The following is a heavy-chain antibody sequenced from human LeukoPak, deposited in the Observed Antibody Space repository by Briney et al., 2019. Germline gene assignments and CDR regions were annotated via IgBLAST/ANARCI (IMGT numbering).Heavy chain of an antibody. CDR1: GDSVSSNSAA. CDR3: ARATGVRVRYDSSGKPFDP. Sequence: PSQTLSLTCAISGDSVSSNSAAWNWIRQSPSRGLEWLGRTYYRSKWYNDYAVSVKSRITINPDTSKNQFSLQLNSVTPEDTAVYYCARATGVRVRYDSSGKPFDPWGQGTLVTVSS. J-gene: IGHJ5*02. CDR2: TYYRSKWYN. D-gene: IGHD3-22*01. V-gene: IGHV6-1*01.